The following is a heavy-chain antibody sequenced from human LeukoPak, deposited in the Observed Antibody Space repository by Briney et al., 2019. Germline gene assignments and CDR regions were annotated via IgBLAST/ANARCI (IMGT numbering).Heavy chain of an antibody. CDR3: ARVGLFDAFDI. CDR2: IYTSGST. CDR1: GGSISSFY. V-gene: IGHV4-4*07. Sequence: SETLSLTCTVSGGSISSFYWSWIRQPAGKGLEWIGHIYTSGSTYYNPSLKSRVTMSVDTSKNQFSLKLSPVTAADTAVYYCARVGLFDAFDIWGQGTLVTVSS. D-gene: IGHD3-22*01. J-gene: IGHJ4*02.